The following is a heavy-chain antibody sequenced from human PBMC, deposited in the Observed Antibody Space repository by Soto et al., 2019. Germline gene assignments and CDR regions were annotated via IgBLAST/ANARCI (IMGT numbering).Heavy chain of an antibody. CDR2: INHSGST. CDR1: GGSFSGYY. J-gene: IGHJ6*02. CDR3: ARGPLYSSGWDRDYYYYYGMDV. D-gene: IGHD6-19*01. Sequence: SETLSLTCAVYGGSFSGYYWSWIRQPPGKGLEWIGEINHSGSTNYNPSLKSRVTISVDTSKNQFSLKLSSVTAADTAVYYCARGPLYSSGWDRDYYYYYGMDVWGQGTTVTVSS. V-gene: IGHV4-34*01.